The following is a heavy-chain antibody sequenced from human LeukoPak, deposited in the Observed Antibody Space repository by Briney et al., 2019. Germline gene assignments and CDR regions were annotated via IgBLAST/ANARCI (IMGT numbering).Heavy chain of an antibody. Sequence: PGGSLRLSCAASGFTFSSYWMHWVRRAPGKGLVWVSRINSDGSSTSYADSVKGRFTISRDNAKNTLYLQMNSLRAEDTAVYYCARSLTTAMAAYYFDYWGQGTLVTVSS. D-gene: IGHD5-18*01. V-gene: IGHV3-74*01. CDR3: ARSLTTAMAAYYFDY. J-gene: IGHJ4*02. CDR1: GFTFSSYW. CDR2: INSDGSST.